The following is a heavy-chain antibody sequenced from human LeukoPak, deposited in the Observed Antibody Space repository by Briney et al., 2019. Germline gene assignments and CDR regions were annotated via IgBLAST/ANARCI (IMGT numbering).Heavy chain of an antibody. CDR2: INHSGST. CDR3: AGRDSYNTYYYYGMDV. J-gene: IGHJ6*02. D-gene: IGHD5-24*01. V-gene: IGHV4-34*01. Sequence: PSETLSLTCAVYGGSFSGYYWSWTRQPPGKRLEWIGEINHSGSTNYNPSLKSRVTISVDTSKNQFSLKLSSVTAADTAVYYCAGRDSYNTYYYYGMDVWGQGTTVTVSS. CDR1: GGSFSGYY.